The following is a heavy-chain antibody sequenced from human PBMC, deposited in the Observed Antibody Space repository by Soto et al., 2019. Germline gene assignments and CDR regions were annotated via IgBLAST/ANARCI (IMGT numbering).Heavy chain of an antibody. CDR2: IYYSGST. CDR3: ARDLELAAPHYYYYGIDV. Sequence: PSETLSLTCTVSGGSISSGGYYWSWIRQHPGKGLEWIGYIYYSGSTYYNPSLKSRVTISVDTSKNQFSLKLSSVTAADTAVYYCARDLELAAPHYYYYGIDVRAQRTTVTISS. CDR1: GGSISSGGYY. D-gene: IGHD6-13*01. J-gene: IGHJ6*02. V-gene: IGHV4-31*03.